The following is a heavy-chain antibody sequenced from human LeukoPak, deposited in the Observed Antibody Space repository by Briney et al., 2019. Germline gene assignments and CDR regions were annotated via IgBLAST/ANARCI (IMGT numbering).Heavy chain of an antibody. J-gene: IGHJ4*02. CDR1: GGSLSCDL. V-gene: IGHV4-34*01. CDR3: ARGPDSGYDSD. Sequence: PSETLSLTCAVYGGSLSCDLGRWIRQSTGEGLEWIGEIKHDGSTTYNPSLKSRVTISVDTSKNLFSLKLSSVTAADTAVYYCARGPDSGYDSDWGQGTLVTVSS. CDR2: IKHDGST. D-gene: IGHD5-12*01.